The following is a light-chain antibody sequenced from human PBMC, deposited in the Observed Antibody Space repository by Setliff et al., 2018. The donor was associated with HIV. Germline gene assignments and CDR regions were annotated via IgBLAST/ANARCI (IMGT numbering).Light chain of an antibody. CDR3: SSYSRGSTYV. CDR1: SNDIGRFNY. V-gene: IGLV2-14*03. J-gene: IGLJ1*01. Sequence: QSVLTQPASVTGAPGQSITISCTGTSNDIGRFNYVSWYKQFPGKGPTLVIFDVNQRPSGVSNRFSGSKSGNIASLIISGLQAEDEADYFCSSYSRGSTYVFGTGTKVTVL. CDR2: DVN.